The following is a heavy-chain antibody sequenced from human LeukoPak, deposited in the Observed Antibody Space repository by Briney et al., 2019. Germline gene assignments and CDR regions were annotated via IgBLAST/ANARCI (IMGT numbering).Heavy chain of an antibody. CDR2: MNEDGTGT. V-gene: IGHV3-7*01. J-gene: IGHJ4*02. D-gene: IGHD7-27*01. CDR1: GFSIGSSW. Sequence: GGSLRLSCAVCGFSIGSSWMSWVRQTRGKGLEWVAVMNEDGTGTYYMACVKGRFTVSRDNAKNSVYQQMNSLRVEETGVYYCARDQAWGAIDYWGQGTLVTVS. CDR3: ARDQAWGAIDY.